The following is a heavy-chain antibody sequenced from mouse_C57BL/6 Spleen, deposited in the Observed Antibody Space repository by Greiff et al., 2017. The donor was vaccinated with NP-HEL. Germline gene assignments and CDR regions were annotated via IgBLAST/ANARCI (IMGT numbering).Heavy chain of an antibody. CDR2: IDPSDSYT. D-gene: IGHD1-1*01. CDR1: GYTFTSYR. J-gene: IGHJ2*01. CDR3: ARGDYYGSREVDY. Sequence: QVQLQQPGAELVMPGASVKLSCKASGYTFTSYRMHWVKQRPGQGLEWIGEIDPSDSYTNYNQKFKGKSTLTVDKSSSTAYMQLSSLTSEDSAVYYCARGDYYGSREVDYWGQGTTLTVSS. V-gene: IGHV1-69*01.